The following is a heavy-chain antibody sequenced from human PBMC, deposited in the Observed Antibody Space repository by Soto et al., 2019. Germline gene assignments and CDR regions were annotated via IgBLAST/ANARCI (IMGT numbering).Heavy chain of an antibody. CDR1: GFSLSNARMG. D-gene: IGHD3-3*01. CDR2: IFSNDEK. V-gene: IGHV2-26*01. CDR3: ARIGYDFWSGYYSDIYYCYGMDV. J-gene: IGHJ6*02. Sequence: SGPTLVNPTETLTLTCTVSGFSLSNARMGVSWIRQPPGKALEWLAHIFSNDEKSYSTSLKSRLTISKDTSKSQVVLTMTNMDPVDTATYYCARIGYDFWSGYYSDIYYCYGMDVWGQGTTVTVSS.